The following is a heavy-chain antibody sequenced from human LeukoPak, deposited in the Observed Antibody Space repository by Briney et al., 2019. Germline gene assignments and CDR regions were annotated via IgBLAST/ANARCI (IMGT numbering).Heavy chain of an antibody. CDR1: GYTFTSYD. D-gene: IGHD5-12*01. Sequence: APVKVSCKASGYTFTSYDINWVRQATGQGLEWMGWMNPNSGNTGYAQKFQGRVTMTRDTSISTAYMELSSLRSEDTAVYYCARDRGMATITDYWGQGTLVTVSS. V-gene: IGHV1-8*01. CDR2: MNPNSGNT. CDR3: ARDRGMATITDY. J-gene: IGHJ4*02.